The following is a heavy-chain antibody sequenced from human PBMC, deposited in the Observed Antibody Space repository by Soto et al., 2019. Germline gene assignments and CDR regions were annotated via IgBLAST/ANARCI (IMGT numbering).Heavy chain of an antibody. D-gene: IGHD4-4*01. V-gene: IGHV3-23*01. Sequence: PGGSLRLSCAASGFTFNAYAMTWVRQAPGKGLEWVSAIGGSGGNRHYADSVRGRFTISRDNSKDTVDLQMNSLRVEDTAVYYCARVASDYINSVDNWGQGILVTVSS. CDR2: IGGSGGNR. CDR1: GFTFNAYA. J-gene: IGHJ4*02. CDR3: ARVASDYINSVDN.